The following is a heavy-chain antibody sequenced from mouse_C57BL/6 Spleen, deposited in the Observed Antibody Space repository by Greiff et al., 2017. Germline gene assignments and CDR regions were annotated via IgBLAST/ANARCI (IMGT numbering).Heavy chain of an antibody. V-gene: IGHV5-9*01. Sequence: EVKLVESGGGLVKPGGSLKLSCAASGFTFSSYTMSWVRQTPEKRLEWVATISGGGGNTYYPDSVKGRFTISRDNAKNTLYLQMSRLRSEDTALYYCARGGSGYVAYWGQGTLVTVSA. J-gene: IGHJ3*01. CDR1: GFTFSSYT. D-gene: IGHD3-2*02. CDR3: ARGGSGYVAY. CDR2: ISGGGGNT.